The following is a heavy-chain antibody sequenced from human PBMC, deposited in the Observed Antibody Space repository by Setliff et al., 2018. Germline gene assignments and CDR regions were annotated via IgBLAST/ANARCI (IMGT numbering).Heavy chain of an antibody. CDR3: AKDNGGNPDCDY. CDR1: GGTFINYG. D-gene: IGHD2-15*01. J-gene: IGHJ4*02. CDR2: IIPKFGAS. V-gene: IGHV1-69*06. Sequence: GASVKVSCKVSGGTFINYGINWVRQAPGQGLEWVGRIIPKFGASTYAQKFRGRVTITADTSASTTYMALSSLRSEDTAVYYCAKDNGGNPDCDYWGQGTLVTVSS.